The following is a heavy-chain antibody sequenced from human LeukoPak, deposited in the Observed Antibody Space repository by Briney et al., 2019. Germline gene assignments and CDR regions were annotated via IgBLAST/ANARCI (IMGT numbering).Heavy chain of an antibody. J-gene: IGHJ3*02. Sequence: GGSLRLSCAASGFSFSTYNMNWVRQAPGKGLEWVSCISGSGTYIYYADSVKGRFTISRDNSKNTLFLQMNSLRAEDTAVYYCAKEPYSSSWHNAFDIWGQGTMVTVSS. CDR3: AKEPYSSSWHNAFDI. D-gene: IGHD6-13*01. CDR1: GFSFSTYN. V-gene: IGHV3-21*04. CDR2: ISGSGTYI.